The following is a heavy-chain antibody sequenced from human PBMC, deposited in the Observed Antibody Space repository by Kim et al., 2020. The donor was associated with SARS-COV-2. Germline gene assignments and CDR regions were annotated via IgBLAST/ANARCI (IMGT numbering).Heavy chain of an antibody. CDR3: ARDLEVRMVRDPYYGMDV. J-gene: IGHJ6*02. D-gene: IGHD3-10*01. V-gene: IGHV3-21*01. CDR1: GFTFSSYS. CDR2: ISSSSSYI. Sequence: GGSLRLSCAASGFTFSSYSMNWVRQAPGKGLEWVSSISSSSSYIYYADSVKGRFTISRDNAKNSLYLQMNSLRAEDTAVYYCARDLEVRMVRDPYYGMDVWGQGTTVTVSS.